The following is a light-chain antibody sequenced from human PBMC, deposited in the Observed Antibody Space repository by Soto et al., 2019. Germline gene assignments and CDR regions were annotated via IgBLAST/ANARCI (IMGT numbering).Light chain of an antibody. CDR3: QSFDSSLSGVV. J-gene: IGLJ2*01. V-gene: IGLV1-40*01. CDR1: TSNIGAGYD. CDR2: GNT. Sequence: QSVLTQPPSVSGAPRQRVTISCTGSTSNIGAGYDVQWYQQLPGTAPKLLIYGNTNRPSGVPDRFSGSKSGTSASLAITGLQAEDEADYYCQSFDSSLSGVVFGGGTKVTVL.